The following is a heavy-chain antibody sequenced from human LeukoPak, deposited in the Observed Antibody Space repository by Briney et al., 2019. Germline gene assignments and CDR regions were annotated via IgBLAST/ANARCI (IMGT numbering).Heavy chain of an antibody. J-gene: IGHJ6*04. CDR1: GGSISSGGYS. CDR2: IYHSGCT. CDR3: ARGLYGSGSYRNYYYYGMDV. D-gene: IGHD3-10*01. V-gene: IGHV4-30-2*01. Sequence: SETLSFNCAVSGGSISSGGYSCSWIRQPPGKGLEWIWYIYHSGCTYYNPSLKSSVTLSVDRSKNQFSLKLSSVTAADTAVYYCARGLYGSGSYRNYYYYGMDVWGKGTTVTVSS.